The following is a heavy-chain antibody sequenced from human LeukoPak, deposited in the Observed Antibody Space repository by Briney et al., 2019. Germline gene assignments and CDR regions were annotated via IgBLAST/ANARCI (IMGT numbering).Heavy chain of an antibody. CDR3: AKDKEYSSGWYGY. CDR2: ISSSSSTI. CDR1: GFTFSSYS. J-gene: IGHJ4*02. Sequence: GGSLRLSCAASGFTFSSYSMNWVRQAPGKGLEWVSYISSSSSTIYYADSVKGRFTISRDNAKNSLYLQMNSLRAEDTALYYCAKDKEYSSGWYGYWGQGTRVTVSS. D-gene: IGHD6-19*01. V-gene: IGHV3-48*01.